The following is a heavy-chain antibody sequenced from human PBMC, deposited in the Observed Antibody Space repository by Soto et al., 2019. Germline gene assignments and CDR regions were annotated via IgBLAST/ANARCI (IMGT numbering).Heavy chain of an antibody. D-gene: IGHD3-22*01. V-gene: IGHV3-30*03. CDR2: ISYDESNK. CDR1: GFTFSTYG. Sequence: PGGSLRLSCAASGFTFSTYGMHWVRQAPGKGLEWVAFISYDESNKYYADSAKGRFTISRDISRNTLYLQMNSLRAEDTAVYYCARYYYYDSSGTPDYWGQGTLVTVSS. J-gene: IGHJ4*02. CDR3: ARYYYYDSSGTPDY.